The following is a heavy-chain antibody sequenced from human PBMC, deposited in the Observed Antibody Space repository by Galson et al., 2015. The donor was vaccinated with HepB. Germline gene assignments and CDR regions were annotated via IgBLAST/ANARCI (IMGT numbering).Heavy chain of an antibody. J-gene: IGHJ4*02. CDR3: AKATRDTMIVVMFDY. CDR2: ISWNSGSI. V-gene: IGHV3-9*01. D-gene: IGHD3-22*01. Sequence: SLRLSCAASGFTFDDYAMHWVRQAPGKGLEWVSGISWNSGSIGYADSVKGRFTISRDNAKNSLYLQMNSLRAEDTALYYCAKATRDTMIVVMFDYWGQGTLVTVSS. CDR1: GFTFDDYA.